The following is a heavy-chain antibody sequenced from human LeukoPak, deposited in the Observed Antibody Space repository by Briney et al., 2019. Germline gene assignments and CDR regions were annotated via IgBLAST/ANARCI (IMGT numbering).Heavy chain of an antibody. CDR1: GFTFSSYA. V-gene: IGHV3-48*04. J-gene: IGHJ5*02. Sequence: GGPLRLSCAASGFTFSSYAMSWVRQAPGKGLEWLSYINIGGTNTHYADSVKGRFTISRDNAKKSLYLEMNNLRAEDTAVYYCATDGAGFDTWGQGVLVTVSS. CDR2: INIGGTNT. CDR3: ATDGAGFDT.